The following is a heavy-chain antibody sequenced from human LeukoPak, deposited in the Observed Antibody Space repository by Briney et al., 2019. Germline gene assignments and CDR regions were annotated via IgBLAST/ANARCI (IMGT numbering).Heavy chain of an antibody. CDR2: IYSTGST. CDR1: GGSISSGAYY. D-gene: IGHD3-16*01. Sequence: SETLSLTCIVSGGSISSGAYYWAWIRQPPGKGLEWIGSIYSTGSTYKNPSLKSRVTISIDTSKNQFSLKLNSVTAADTAVFYCARESITSGGNDALDIWGQGAMVTVSS. J-gene: IGHJ3*02. CDR3: ARESITSGGNDALDI. V-gene: IGHV4-39*02.